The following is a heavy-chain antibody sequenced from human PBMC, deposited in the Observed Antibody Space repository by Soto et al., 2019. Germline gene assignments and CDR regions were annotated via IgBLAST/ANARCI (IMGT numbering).Heavy chain of an antibody. CDR2: ISSSSSYI. D-gene: IGHD4-4*01. J-gene: IGHJ5*02. CDR3: ARDPTAVTSRFDP. V-gene: IGHV3-21*01. CDR1: GFTFSRYS. Sequence: PGGSLRLSCAASGFTFSRYSMNWVRQAPGKGLEWVSSISSSSSYIYYADSVKGRFTISRDNAKNSLYLQMNSLRAEDTAVYYCARDPTAVTSRFDPWGQGTLVTVSS.